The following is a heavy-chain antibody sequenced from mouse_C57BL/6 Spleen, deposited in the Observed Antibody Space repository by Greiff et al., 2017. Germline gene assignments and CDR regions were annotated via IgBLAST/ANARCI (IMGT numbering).Heavy chain of an antibody. CDR1: GFTFSNYW. Sequence: EVKLVESGGGLVQPGGSMKLSCVASGFTFSNYWMNWVRQSPEKGLEWVAQIRLKSDNYATHYAESVKGRFTISRDDSKSSVYLQMNNLRAEDTGIYYCTRIVDWYFDVWGTGTTVTVSS. D-gene: IGHD1-1*01. CDR3: TRIVDWYFDV. CDR2: IRLKSDNYAT. J-gene: IGHJ1*03. V-gene: IGHV6-3*01.